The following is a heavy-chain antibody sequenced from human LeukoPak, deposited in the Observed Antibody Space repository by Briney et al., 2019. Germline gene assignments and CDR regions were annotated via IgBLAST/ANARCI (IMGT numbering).Heavy chain of an antibody. CDR2: ISAYNGNT. Sequence: GASVKVSCTASGYTFTSYGISWVRQAPGQGLEWMGWISAYNGNTNYAQKLQGRVTMTTDTSTSTAYMELRSLRSDDTAVYYCARDCGGDCSPNWFDPWGQGTLVTVSS. V-gene: IGHV1-18*01. CDR1: GYTFTSYG. J-gene: IGHJ5*02. CDR3: ARDCGGDCSPNWFDP. D-gene: IGHD2-21*02.